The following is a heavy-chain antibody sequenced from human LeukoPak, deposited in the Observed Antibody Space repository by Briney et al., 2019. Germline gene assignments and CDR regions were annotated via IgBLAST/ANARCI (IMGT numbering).Heavy chain of an antibody. D-gene: IGHD2-15*01. CDR1: GFTFSSYA. V-gene: IGHV3-30*04. CDR2: ISYDGSNK. Sequence: GGSLRLSCAASGFTFSSYAMHWVRQAPGKGLEWVAVISYDGSNKYYADSVKGRFTISRDNSKNTLYLQMNSLRAEDTALYYCARDPRRVVVVAATSNWFDPWGQGTLVTVSS. CDR3: ARDPRRVVVVAATSNWFDP. J-gene: IGHJ5*02.